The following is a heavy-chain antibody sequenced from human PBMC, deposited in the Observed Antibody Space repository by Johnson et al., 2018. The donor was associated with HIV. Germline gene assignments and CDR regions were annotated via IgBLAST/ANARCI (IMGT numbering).Heavy chain of an antibody. V-gene: IGHV3-33*06. D-gene: IGHD6-19*01. CDR2: IWYDGSNK. CDR3: AKGYSSAWYSNAFDI. Sequence: QVQLVESGGGVVQPGRSLRLSCAASGFTFSSYGMHWVRQAPGKGLEWVAVIWYDGSNKYYADSVKGRFTISRDNSKNTLYLQMNRLRAEDTALYYCAKGYSSAWYSNAFDIWGQGTMVTVSS. CDR1: GFTFSSYG. J-gene: IGHJ3*02.